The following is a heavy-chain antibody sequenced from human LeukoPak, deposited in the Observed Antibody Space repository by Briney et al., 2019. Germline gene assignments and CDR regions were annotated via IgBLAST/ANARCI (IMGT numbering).Heavy chain of an antibody. Sequence: GGSLRLSCSASGFTFSSFAXXXXXXXXXXXXXXXSAITGDGDXTYSTDSVTXRXXXSRDNSKNALFLQMHSLRAEDTAVYYCAKDILTYYYGSSGYYFDTWGQGTLVTVSS. D-gene: IGHD3-10*01. CDR3: AKDILTYYYGSSGYYFDT. J-gene: IGHJ4*02. CDR1: GFTFSSFA. CDR2: ITGDGDXT. V-gene: IGHV3-23*01.